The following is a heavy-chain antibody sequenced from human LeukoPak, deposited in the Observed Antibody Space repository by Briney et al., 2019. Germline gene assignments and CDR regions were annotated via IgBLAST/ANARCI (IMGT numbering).Heavy chain of an antibody. Sequence: PSETLSLTCAVYGGSFSGYYWSWIRQPPGKGLEWIGEINHSGSTNYNPSLKSRVTISVDTSKNQFSLKLSSVTTADTAVYYCAGHGRARRGYYWGQGTLVTVSS. D-gene: IGHD1-26*01. J-gene: IGHJ4*02. CDR1: GGSFSGYY. V-gene: IGHV4-34*01. CDR3: AGHGRARRGYY. CDR2: INHSGST.